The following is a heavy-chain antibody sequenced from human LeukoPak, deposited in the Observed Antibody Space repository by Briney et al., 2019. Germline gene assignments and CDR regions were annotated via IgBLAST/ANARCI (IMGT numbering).Heavy chain of an antibody. J-gene: IGHJ4*02. V-gene: IGHV5-51*01. Sequence: GESLKISCKGSGYSFTSYWIGWVRQMPGKGLEWMGIIYPVDSDTRYSPSFQGQVTISADKSISTAYLQWSSLKASDTAMYYCARQGNYDYVWGSYLEADYWGQGTLVTVSS. CDR3: ARQGNYDYVWGSYLEADY. D-gene: IGHD3-16*02. CDR2: IYPVDSDT. CDR1: GYSFTSYW.